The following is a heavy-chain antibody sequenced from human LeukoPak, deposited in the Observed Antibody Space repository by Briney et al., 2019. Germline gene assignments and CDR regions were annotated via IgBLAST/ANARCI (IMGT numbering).Heavy chain of an antibody. V-gene: IGHV1-18*01. D-gene: IGHD3-10*01. Sequence: GASVKVSCKASGYTFTSYGISWVRQAPGQGLEWMGWISAYNGNTNYAQKLQGRVTMTTDTSTSTAYMELRSLRSDDTAVYYCARDGQGLLWFGEGYYYMDVWGKGTTVTVSS. CDR3: ARDGQGLLWFGEGYYYMDV. CDR2: ISAYNGNT. J-gene: IGHJ6*03. CDR1: GYTFTSYG.